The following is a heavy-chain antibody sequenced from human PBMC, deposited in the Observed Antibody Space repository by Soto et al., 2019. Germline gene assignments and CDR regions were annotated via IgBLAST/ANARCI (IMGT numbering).Heavy chain of an antibody. CDR1: GGTISSRRCH. D-gene: IGHD1-26*01. CDR3: AIYGITRSYYDSFDI. V-gene: IGHV4-39*01. J-gene: IGHJ3*02. CDR2: IKYSGTT. Sequence: PSETLSLTCTVSGGTISSRRCHWGWLRQPHGKGLEWIASIKYSGTTFYNPSLKSRVTLSVDTSKNQFALKLSSVTAAETAVYYCAIYGITRSYYDSFDISDQATMLTVSS.